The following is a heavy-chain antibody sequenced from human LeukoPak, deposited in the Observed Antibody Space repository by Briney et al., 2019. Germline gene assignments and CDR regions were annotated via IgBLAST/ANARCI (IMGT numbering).Heavy chain of an antibody. Sequence: GGSLRLSCAASGFTFSGYWMHWVRQAPGKGLVWVSRVATGGTGPSYADSVKGRFTISRDNAKNTLYLQMNSLSAEDTAVYFCARYMGPSGGSPGASWGQGTLVNVSS. CDR3: ARYMGPSGGSPGAS. D-gene: IGHD2-15*01. CDR2: VATGGTGP. CDR1: GFTFSGYW. V-gene: IGHV3-74*01. J-gene: IGHJ5*02.